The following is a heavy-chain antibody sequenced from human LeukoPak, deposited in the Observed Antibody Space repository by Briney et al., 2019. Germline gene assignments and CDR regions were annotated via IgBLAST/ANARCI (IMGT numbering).Heavy chain of an antibody. J-gene: IGHJ4*02. Sequence: GGSLRLSCAASGFTFSSYEMNWVRQAPGKGLEGVSYISSSGSTIYYADSVKGRFTISRDNAKNSLYLQMNSLRAEDTAVYYCARVSLGLDYWGQGTLVTVSS. CDR2: ISSSGSTI. CDR3: ARVSLGLDY. CDR1: GFTFSSYE. V-gene: IGHV3-48*03.